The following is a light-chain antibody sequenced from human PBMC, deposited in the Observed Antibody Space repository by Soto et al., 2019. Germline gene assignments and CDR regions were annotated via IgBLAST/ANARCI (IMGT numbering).Light chain of an antibody. CDR3: LQYFSSPFT. Sequence: DIVMTQSPDSLAVSLGERATINCKSSQSVLYRSNNKNYLAWYQQRPGQPPKLLIYWASTRESGVPDRFSGSGSGTDFTLTISGLQAEDVAVYYCLQYFSSPFTFGPGTKVDIK. J-gene: IGKJ3*01. V-gene: IGKV4-1*01. CDR2: WAS. CDR1: QSVLYRSNNKNY.